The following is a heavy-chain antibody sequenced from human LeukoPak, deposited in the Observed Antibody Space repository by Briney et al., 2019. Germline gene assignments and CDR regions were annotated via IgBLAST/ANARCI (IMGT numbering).Heavy chain of an antibody. CDR1: GGSISSSSYY. Sequence: SETLSLTCTVSGGSISSSSYYWGWIRQPPGKGLEWIGEIFHSGSTNYHPSLKSRVTISVDTSKNQFSLKLTSVTAADTAVYFCARVTGYYMNYYFDSWGQGTLVTVSS. V-gene: IGHV4-39*07. J-gene: IGHJ4*02. D-gene: IGHD3-9*01. CDR2: IFHSGST. CDR3: ARVTGYYMNYYFDS.